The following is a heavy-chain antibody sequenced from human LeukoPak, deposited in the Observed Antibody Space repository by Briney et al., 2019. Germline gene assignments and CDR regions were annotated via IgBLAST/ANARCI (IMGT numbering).Heavy chain of an antibody. CDR1: GFTFTNNF. CDR2: ISSSGSTI. J-gene: IGHJ6*04. V-gene: IGHV3-48*04. D-gene: IGHD3-10*02. Sequence: GGSLRLSCAASGFTFTNNFMNWVRQAPGKGLEWVSYISSSGSTIYYADSVKGRFTISRDNAKNSLYLQMNSVRAEDTAVYYCAELGITMIGGVWGKGTTVTISS. CDR3: AELGITMIGGV.